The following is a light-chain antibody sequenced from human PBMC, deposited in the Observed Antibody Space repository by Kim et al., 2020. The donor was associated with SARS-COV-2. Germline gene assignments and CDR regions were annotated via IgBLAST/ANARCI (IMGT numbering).Light chain of an antibody. Sequence: GQRVSISCSGSSSSIGSNYVHLYQELPGTAPKLLIYRNNQRPSGVPDRFSGSRSGTSASLAISGLRSEDEADYYCAAWDDSLSGWVFGGGTKLTVL. J-gene: IGLJ3*02. CDR3: AAWDDSLSGWV. CDR2: RNN. CDR1: SSSIGSNY. V-gene: IGLV1-47*01.